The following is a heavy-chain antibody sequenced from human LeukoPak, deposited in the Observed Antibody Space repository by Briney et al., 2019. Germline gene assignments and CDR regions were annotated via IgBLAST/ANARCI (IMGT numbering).Heavy chain of an antibody. CDR1: GGTFSSYA. J-gene: IGHJ4*02. CDR2: IIPILGIA. Sequence: SVKVSCKASGGTFSSYAISWVRQAPGQGLEWMGRIIPILGIANYAQKFQGRVTITADKSTSTAYMELSSLRSEDTAVYHCARDGYDSSGYYNDYWGQGTLVTVSS. D-gene: IGHD3-22*01. CDR3: ARDGYDSSGYYNDY. V-gene: IGHV1-69*04.